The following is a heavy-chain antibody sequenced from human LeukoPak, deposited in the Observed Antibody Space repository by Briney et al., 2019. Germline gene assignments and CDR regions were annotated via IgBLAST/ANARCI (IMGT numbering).Heavy chain of an antibody. CDR2: IWYDGSNK. V-gene: IGHV3-33*01. J-gene: IGHJ4*02. CDR3: ARDYYYDSSGYFDY. CDR1: GFTLSSYG. D-gene: IGHD3-22*01. Sequence: GGSLRLSCAASGFTLSSYGMHWVRQAPGKGLEWVAVIWYDGSNKYYADSVKGRFTISRDNSKNTLYLQMNSLRAEDTAVYYCARDYYYDSSGYFDYWGQGTLVTVSS.